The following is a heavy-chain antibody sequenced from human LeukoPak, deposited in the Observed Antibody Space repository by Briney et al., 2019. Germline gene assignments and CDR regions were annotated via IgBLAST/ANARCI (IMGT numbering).Heavy chain of an antibody. V-gene: IGHV4-4*07. J-gene: IGHJ6*03. CDR3: ARDYQGSGWYGYYYYYMDV. CDR1: GGSISSYY. Sequence: SETLSLTCTVSGGSISSYYWSWIRQPAGKGLEWIGRIYTSGSTNYNPSLKSRVTMSVDTSKNQFSLKLSSVTAADTAVYYCARDYQGSGWYGYYYYYMDVWGKGTTVTISS. D-gene: IGHD6-19*01. CDR2: IYTSGST.